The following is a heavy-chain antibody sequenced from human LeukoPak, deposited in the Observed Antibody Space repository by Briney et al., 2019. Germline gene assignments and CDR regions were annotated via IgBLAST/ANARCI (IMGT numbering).Heavy chain of an antibody. CDR1: GYTFT. CDR2: INPSGGST. D-gene: IGHD1-14*01. V-gene: IGHV1-46*01. CDR3: ASITRIGDAFDI. Sequence: GASVKVSCKASGYTFTIHWVRQAPGQGLEWMGIINPSGGSTSYAQKFQGRVTMTRDTSTSTVYMELSSLRSEDTAVYYCASITRIGDAFDIWGQGTMVTVSS. J-gene: IGHJ3*02.